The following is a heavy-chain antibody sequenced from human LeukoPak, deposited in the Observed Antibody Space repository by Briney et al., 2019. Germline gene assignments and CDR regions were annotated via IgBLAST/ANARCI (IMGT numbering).Heavy chain of an antibody. J-gene: IGHJ5*02. Sequence: GESLKISYKGSGYSFTNYWISWVRQMPGKGLEWMGRIDPSDSYTNYSPSFQGHVTISADKSISTAFLQWSSLKASDTAMYYCARHGGDYYASGSYYPPNWFDPWGQGTLVTVSS. D-gene: IGHD3-10*01. CDR2: IDPSDSYT. CDR1: GYSFTNYW. V-gene: IGHV5-10-1*01. CDR3: ARHGGDYYASGSYYPPNWFDP.